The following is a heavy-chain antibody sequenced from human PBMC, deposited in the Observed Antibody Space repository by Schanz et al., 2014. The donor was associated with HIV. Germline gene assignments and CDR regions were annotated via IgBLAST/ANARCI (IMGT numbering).Heavy chain of an antibody. CDR1: GYSFTSHG. CDR2: ISTYNGNT. Sequence: QVQLLQSGAEVKKPGASVKVSCKASGYSFTSHGISWVRQAPGQGLEWMGWISTYNGNTYYAQKFQVRVTMTTDTSTSTAYMELRSLRSDDTAVYYCARNGPNWYFDLWGRGTLVTVSS. CDR3: ARNGPNWYFDL. J-gene: IGHJ2*01. V-gene: IGHV1-18*04.